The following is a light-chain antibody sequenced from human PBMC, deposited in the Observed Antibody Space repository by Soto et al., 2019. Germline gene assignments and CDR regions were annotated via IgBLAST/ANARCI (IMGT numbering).Light chain of an antibody. V-gene: IGLV2-14*01. CDR2: NVN. Sequence: QSALTQSASVSGSPGQSITISCTGTSSDVGNYNYVAWYQQHPGEVPKLIIFNVNNRPSGVSNRFSGSKSGNTASLTISGLQAEDEADYYCSSFTRSTTQVFGTGTKLTVL. CDR3: SSFTRSTTQV. J-gene: IGLJ1*01. CDR1: SSDVGNYNY.